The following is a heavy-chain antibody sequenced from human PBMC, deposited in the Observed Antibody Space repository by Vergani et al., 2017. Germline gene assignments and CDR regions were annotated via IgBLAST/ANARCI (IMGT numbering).Heavy chain of an antibody. Sequence: QVQLQESGPGLVKPSETLSLTCTVSGGSISSYYWSWIRQPPGKGLEWIGYIYYSGSTNYNPSLKSRVTISVDTSKNQFSLKLSSLTAADTAVYYCARGRWLERVVPAAFDAFDIWGQGTMVTVSS. CDR3: ARGRWLERVVPAAFDAFDI. CDR2: IYYSGST. CDR1: GGSISSYY. V-gene: IGHV4-59*01. J-gene: IGHJ3*02. D-gene: IGHD2-2*01.